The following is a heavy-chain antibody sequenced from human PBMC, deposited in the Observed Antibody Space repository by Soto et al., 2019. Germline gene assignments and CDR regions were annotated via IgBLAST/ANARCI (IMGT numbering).Heavy chain of an antibody. Sequence: GGSLRLSCVVSGFIVSRSHMMWVRQAPGKGLEGVSVIYNHGQINYVDPVKGRFTIARDNSKNTIYLQMNSLKVEDTAVYYCVRVTGAERHWGQGALVTVSA. CDR3: VRVTGAERH. V-gene: IGHV3-53*01. CDR2: IYNHGQI. D-gene: IGHD7-27*01. CDR1: GFIVSRSH. J-gene: IGHJ4*02.